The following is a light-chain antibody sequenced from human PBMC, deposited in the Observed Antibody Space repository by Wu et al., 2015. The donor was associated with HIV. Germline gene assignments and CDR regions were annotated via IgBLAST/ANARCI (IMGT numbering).Light chain of an antibody. Sequence: EIVLTQSPATLSFSPGERATLSCRASQSFGNNNLAWYQQRPGQAPRLLIYGASRRAAGIPDRFSGSGSGTDFTLTITRLESEDLAVYYCQQYGDSPITFGQGTRLEIK. CDR2: GAS. V-gene: IGKV3-20*01. J-gene: IGKJ5*01. CDR1: QSFGNNN. CDR3: QQYGDSPIT.